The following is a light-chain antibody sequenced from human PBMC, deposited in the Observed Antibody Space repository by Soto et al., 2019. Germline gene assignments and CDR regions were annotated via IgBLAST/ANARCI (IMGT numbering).Light chain of an antibody. Sequence: EFVVTQSPAPPSLSPGGRATLSCRASQSVSSYLAWYQQKPGQAPRLLIYDASNRATGIPARFSGSGSGTDFTLTISSLEPEDFAVYYCQQRSNWPLLTFGGGSKVDIK. CDR3: QQRSNWPLLT. V-gene: IGKV3-11*01. CDR2: DAS. J-gene: IGKJ4*01. CDR1: QSVSSY.